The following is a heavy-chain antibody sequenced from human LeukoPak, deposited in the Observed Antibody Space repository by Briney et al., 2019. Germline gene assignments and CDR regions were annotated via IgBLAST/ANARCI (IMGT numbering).Heavy chain of an antibody. CDR2: FDPEDGET. Sequence: ASVKVSCKVSGYTLTELSMHWVRQAPGKGLEWMGGFDPEDGETIYAQKFQGRVTMTEDTSTDTAYMELSSLRSEDTAVYYCATYSRTTGTSDLDYWGQGTLVTVSS. J-gene: IGHJ4*02. CDR1: GYTLTELS. V-gene: IGHV1-24*01. D-gene: IGHD1-1*01. CDR3: ATYSRTTGTSDLDY.